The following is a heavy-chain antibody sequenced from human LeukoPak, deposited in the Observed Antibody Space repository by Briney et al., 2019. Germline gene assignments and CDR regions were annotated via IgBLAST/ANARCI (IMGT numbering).Heavy chain of an antibody. CDR2: IKEDGSEK. D-gene: IGHD2-15*01. Sequence: GGSLRLSCAASKFIFSKYWMSWVRQAPGKGLEWVADIKEDGSEKYYVDSVKGRFTISRDNAKNSLYLQMNSLRAEDTAVYYCARVDSRLSAFDIWGQGTMVTVSS. CDR1: KFIFSKYW. J-gene: IGHJ3*02. CDR3: ARVDSRLSAFDI. V-gene: IGHV3-7*01.